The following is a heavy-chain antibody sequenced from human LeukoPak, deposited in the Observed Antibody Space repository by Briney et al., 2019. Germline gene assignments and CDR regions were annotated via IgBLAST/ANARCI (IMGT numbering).Heavy chain of an antibody. CDR3: ARRGSTGTYYDFWSGYYLFDH. CDR2: IYYSGST. CDR1: GGSLSSRSYY. D-gene: IGHD3-3*01. J-gene: IGHJ5*02. Sequence: SETLSLTCTVSGGSLSSRSYYWSWIRQPPGKGLEWIGYIYYSGSTNYNPSLKSRVTISVDTSKNQFSLKLSSVTAADTAVYYCARRGSTGTYYDFWSGYYLFDHWGQGTLVTVSS. V-gene: IGHV4-61*01.